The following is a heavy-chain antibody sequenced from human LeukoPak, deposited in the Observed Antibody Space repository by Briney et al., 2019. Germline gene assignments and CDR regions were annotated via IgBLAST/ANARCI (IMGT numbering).Heavy chain of an antibody. D-gene: IGHD4-17*01. Sequence: PGGSLRLSCAASGFTFSSYAMSWVRQAPGKGLEWVSAISGSGGSTYYADSVKGRFTISRDNSKNTLYLQMNSLRAEDTAVYYCAKGAVTTVTTRSCYFDYWGQGTLVTVSS. CDR3: AKGAVTTVTTRSCYFDY. CDR2: ISGSGGST. V-gene: IGHV3-23*01. CDR1: GFTFSSYA. J-gene: IGHJ4*02.